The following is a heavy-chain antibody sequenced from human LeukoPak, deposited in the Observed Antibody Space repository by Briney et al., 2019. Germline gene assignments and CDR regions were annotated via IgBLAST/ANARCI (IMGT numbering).Heavy chain of an antibody. CDR1: GFTFSSYW. V-gene: IGHV3-66*01. CDR3: ARDRESTVTPPYGMDV. CDR2: IYSGGST. D-gene: IGHD4-17*01. Sequence: GGSLRLSCAASGFTFSSYWMSWVRQAPGKGLEWVSVIYSGGSTYYADSVKGRFTISRDNSKNTLYLQMNSLRAEDTAVYYCARDRESTVTPPYGMDVWGQGTTVTVSS. J-gene: IGHJ6*02.